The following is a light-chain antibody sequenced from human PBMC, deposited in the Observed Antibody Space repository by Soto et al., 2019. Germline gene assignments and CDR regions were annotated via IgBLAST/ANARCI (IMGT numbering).Light chain of an antibody. CDR3: LQRSNWIT. CDR1: QSVSSY. J-gene: IGKJ5*01. V-gene: IGKV3-11*01. CDR2: DAS. Sequence: EIVLTQSPATLSLSPGERATISCRASQSVSSYLAWYQQKPGQAPRLLIYDASNRATGIPARFSGSGSGTDFTLTISSLEPEDFAVYFCLQRSNWITFGQGTRLEIK.